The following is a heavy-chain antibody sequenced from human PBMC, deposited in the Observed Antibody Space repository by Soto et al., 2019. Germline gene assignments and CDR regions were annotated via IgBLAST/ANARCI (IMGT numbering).Heavy chain of an antibody. J-gene: IGHJ5*02. Sequence: SETLSLTCTVSGGSISSSSYYWGWIRQPPGKGLEWIGSIYYSGSTYYNPSLKSRVTISVDTSKNQFSLKLSSVTAADTAVYYCARHWHFNSGYNWFDPWGQGTLVTVSS. CDR1: GGSISSSSYY. CDR3: ARHWHFNSGYNWFDP. D-gene: IGHD1-20*01. V-gene: IGHV4-39*01. CDR2: IYYSGST.